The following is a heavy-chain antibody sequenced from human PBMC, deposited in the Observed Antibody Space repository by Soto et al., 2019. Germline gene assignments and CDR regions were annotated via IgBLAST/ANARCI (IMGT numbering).Heavy chain of an antibody. CDR3: ARDRSMVVVVPGY. D-gene: IGHD2-2*01. Sequence: QVHLVESGGGVVQPGRSLRLSCAASGFTFSSYAMHWVRQAPGKGLEWVALISHDGGNHYYADSVKGRFTISRDNSKNMVYLQINSLRVDDTAVYYGARDRSMVVVVPGYWGQGTLVTVSS. CDR1: GFTFSSYA. V-gene: IGHV3-30-3*01. CDR2: ISHDGGNH. J-gene: IGHJ4*02.